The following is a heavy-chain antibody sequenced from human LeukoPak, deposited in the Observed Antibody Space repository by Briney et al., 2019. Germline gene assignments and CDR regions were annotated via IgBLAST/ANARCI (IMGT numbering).Heavy chain of an antibody. D-gene: IGHD3-16*01. CDR1: GYTFTSYI. CDR3: ARGGEASNWFDP. Sequence: ASVKVSCKASGYTFTSYIISWVRQAPGQGLEWMGWINAYNGNTDYAQRVQGRVTMTTDTSTSTAYMELSSLRSEDTAVYYCARGGEASNWFDPWGQGTLVTVSS. V-gene: IGHV1-18*01. J-gene: IGHJ5*02. CDR2: INAYNGNT.